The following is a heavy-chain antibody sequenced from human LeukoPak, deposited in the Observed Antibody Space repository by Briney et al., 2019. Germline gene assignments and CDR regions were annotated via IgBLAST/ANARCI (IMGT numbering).Heavy chain of an antibody. D-gene: IGHD2-2*01. Sequence: GGSLRLSCAASGFTFSSYWMAWVRQAPGKGLEWVANIKQDGFEKYYVDSVRGRFTISRDNAKNSLSLQMNSLRAEDTAVYYCARDGCTSTTCSTLGGFSSWGQGTLVTVSS. V-gene: IGHV3-7*01. CDR1: GFTFSSYW. CDR2: IKQDGFEK. J-gene: IGHJ5*02. CDR3: ARDGCTSTTCSTLGGFSS.